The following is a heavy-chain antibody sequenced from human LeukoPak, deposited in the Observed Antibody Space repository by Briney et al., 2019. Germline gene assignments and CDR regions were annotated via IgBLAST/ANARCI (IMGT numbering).Heavy chain of an antibody. J-gene: IGHJ6*03. V-gene: IGHV3-48*01. CDR3: ARATVFWCGWGSYYRYV. Sequence: GGSLRLSCAASGFTFSSYSMNWVRQAPGKGLEWVSYISSNSSSIYYADSVKGRLTISRDNAKNTLYLQMNSLRAEDTAVYYCARATVFWCGWGSYYRYVWGEGTTVTVSS. D-gene: IGHD3-3*01. CDR2: ISSNSSSI. CDR1: GFTFSSYS.